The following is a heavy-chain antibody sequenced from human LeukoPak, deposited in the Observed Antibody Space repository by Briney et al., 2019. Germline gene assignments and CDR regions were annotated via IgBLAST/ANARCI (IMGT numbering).Heavy chain of an antibody. J-gene: IGHJ3*02. CDR2: IYYSGGT. V-gene: IGHV4-61*08. Sequence: SETLSLTCAVSGGSISSGGYSWSWIRQPPGKGLEWIGYIYYSGGTNYNPSLKSRVTISVDTSKNQFSLKLSSVTAADTAVYYCARLEQWLANDAFDIWGQGTMVTVSS. D-gene: IGHD6-19*01. CDR1: GGSISSGGYS. CDR3: ARLEQWLANDAFDI.